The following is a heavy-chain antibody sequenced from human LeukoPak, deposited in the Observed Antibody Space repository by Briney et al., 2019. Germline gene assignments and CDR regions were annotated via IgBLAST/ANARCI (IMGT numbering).Heavy chain of an antibody. Sequence: SSVKVSCKASGGTFSSYAISWVRQAPEQGLEWMGGINPIFGTANYAQKFQGRVTITTDESTSTAYMELSSLRSEDTAVYYCAREAVSSGWYYFDYWGQGTLVTVSS. D-gene: IGHD6-19*01. CDR1: GGTFSSYA. CDR3: AREAVSSGWYYFDY. V-gene: IGHV1-69*05. J-gene: IGHJ4*02. CDR2: INPIFGTA.